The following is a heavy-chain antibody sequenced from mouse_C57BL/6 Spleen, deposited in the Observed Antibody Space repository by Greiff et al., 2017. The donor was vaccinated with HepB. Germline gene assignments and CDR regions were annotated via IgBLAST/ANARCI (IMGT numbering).Heavy chain of an antibody. CDR3: ARHGVTTVVATDGYAMDY. V-gene: IGHV5-6*01. J-gene: IGHJ4*01. CDR1: GFTFSSYG. D-gene: IGHD1-1*01. Sequence: EVQLVESGGDLVKPGGSLKLSCAASGFTFSSYGMSWVRQTPDKRLEWVATISSGGSYTYYPDSVKGRFTISRDNAKNTLYLQMSSLKSEDTAMYYCARHGVTTVVATDGYAMDYWGQGTSVTVSS. CDR2: ISSGGSYT.